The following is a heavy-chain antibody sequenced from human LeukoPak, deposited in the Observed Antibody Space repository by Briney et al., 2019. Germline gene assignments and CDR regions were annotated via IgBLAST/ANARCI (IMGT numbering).Heavy chain of an antibody. D-gene: IGHD7-27*01. Sequence: SVKVSCKXSGGTFSSYTISWVRQAPEQGLEWMGRIIPILGIANYAQKFQGRVTITADKSTSTAYMELSSLRSEDTAVYYRARGGQEANWGSTRYWGQGTLVTVSS. CDR1: GGTFSSYT. V-gene: IGHV1-69*02. CDR2: IIPILGIA. J-gene: IGHJ4*02. CDR3: ARGGQEANWGSTRY.